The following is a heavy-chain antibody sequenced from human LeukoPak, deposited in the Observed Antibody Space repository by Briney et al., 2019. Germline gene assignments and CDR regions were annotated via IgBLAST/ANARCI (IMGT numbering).Heavy chain of an antibody. V-gene: IGHV4-38-2*02. Sequence: RSDPVSLLCAVCGYFISSGYYWGWIRQPPGEGLEWIGCIYHSGSTYYNPSLKSRVTIAVDTSKNQVSLKLSSVTAADTAVYYCARDGVTYDILAGFFDYWGQGTLVTVSS. CDR3: ARDGVTYDILAGFFDY. J-gene: IGHJ4*02. CDR2: IYHSGST. CDR1: GYFISSGYY. D-gene: IGHD3-9*01.